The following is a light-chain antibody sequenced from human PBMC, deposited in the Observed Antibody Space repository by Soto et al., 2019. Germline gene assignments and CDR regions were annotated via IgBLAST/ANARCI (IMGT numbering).Light chain of an antibody. Sequence: QSALTQPASVSGSPGQSITISCTGTSRDVGGYNYVSWYQQQPGKAPKLMIYDVSNRPSGVSNRFSGSKAGNTASLTISGLQAEDEADYYCSSYTSMSTRVFGTGTKLTVL. J-gene: IGLJ1*01. CDR2: DVS. CDR3: SSYTSMSTRV. CDR1: SRDVGGYNY. V-gene: IGLV2-14*01.